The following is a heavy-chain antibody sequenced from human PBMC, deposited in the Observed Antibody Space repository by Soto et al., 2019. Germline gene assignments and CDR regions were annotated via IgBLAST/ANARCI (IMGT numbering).Heavy chain of an antibody. CDR2: INAGNGNT. V-gene: IGHV1-3*01. CDR3: ARSDMTVAAAFNS. CDR1: GYTITNYA. D-gene: IGHD6-19*01. J-gene: IGHJ3*02. Sequence: QAQLVQSGAEVKKPGASVKVSCKASGYTITNYAIHWVRQAPGQGLEWMGWINAGNGNTKYSQNFQGRVTITRDTSARTAYLELSSLRSEDTAVYFCARSDMTVAAAFNSWGQGTKVTVSS.